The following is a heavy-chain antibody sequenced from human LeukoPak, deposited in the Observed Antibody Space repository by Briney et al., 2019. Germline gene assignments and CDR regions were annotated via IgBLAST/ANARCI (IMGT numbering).Heavy chain of an antibody. J-gene: IGHJ4*02. CDR2: IYYSGST. D-gene: IGHD6-13*01. CDR3: ARAESIAAAGYFDY. Sequence: SETVSLTCTVSGGSISSYYWSWIRQPPGKGLEWIGYIYYSGSTNYNPSLKSRVTISVDTSKNQFSLKLSSVTAADTAVYYCARAESIAAAGYFDYWGQGTLVTVSS. V-gene: IGHV4-59*01. CDR1: GGSISSYY.